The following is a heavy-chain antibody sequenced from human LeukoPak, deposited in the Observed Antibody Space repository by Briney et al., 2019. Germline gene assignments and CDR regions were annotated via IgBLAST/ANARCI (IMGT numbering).Heavy chain of an antibody. Sequence: ASVKVSCKASGGTFSSYAISWVRQAPGQGLEWMGGIIPIFGTANYAQKFQGRVTITADKSTSTAYMELSSLRSEDTAVYYCASRRYVDTAMSGAFDIWGQGTMVTVSS. CDR2: IIPIFGTA. CDR1: GGTFSSYA. CDR3: ASRRYVDTAMSGAFDI. J-gene: IGHJ3*02. V-gene: IGHV1-69*06. D-gene: IGHD5-18*01.